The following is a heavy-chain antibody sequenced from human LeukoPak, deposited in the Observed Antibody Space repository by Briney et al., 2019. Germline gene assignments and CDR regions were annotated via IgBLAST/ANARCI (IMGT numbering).Heavy chain of an antibody. J-gene: IGHJ3*02. CDR1: GYTFTKFY. D-gene: IGHD3-22*01. CDR3: ARAVGQRPLYDSSGYFYGGGSFDI. CDR2: INPNSRST. V-gene: IGHV1-46*01. Sequence: ASVKVSCKASGYTFTKFYIHWVRQAPGQGLEWMGMINPNSRSTAYAQKFQGRVTMSRDTSTSTVYMELTSLRSDDTAVYHCARAVGQRPLYDSSGYFYGGGSFDIWGQGTMVTVSS.